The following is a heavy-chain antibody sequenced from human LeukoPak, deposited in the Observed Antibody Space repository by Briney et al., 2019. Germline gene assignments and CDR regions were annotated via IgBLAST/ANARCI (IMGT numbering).Heavy chain of an antibody. CDR3: VCPRGFSYGYFDY. J-gene: IGHJ4*02. CDR2: IYYSKNT. Sequence: SETLSLTCTVSGGSISSSSAYWGWIRQPPGKGLEWIGSIYYSKNTYYNPSLKSRVTISADTSKNQFSLTLGSVSATDTAVYFCVCPRGFSYGYFDYWGQGTLVTVSS. CDR1: GGSISSSSAY. D-gene: IGHD5-18*01. V-gene: IGHV4-39*01.